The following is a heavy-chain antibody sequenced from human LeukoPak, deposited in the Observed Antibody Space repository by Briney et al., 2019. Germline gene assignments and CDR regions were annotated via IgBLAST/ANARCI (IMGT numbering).Heavy chain of an antibody. Sequence: SETLSLTCAVYGGSFGGYYWSWIRQPPGKGLEWIGEINHSGSTNYNPSLKSRVTISVDTSKNQFSLKLSSVTAADTAVYYCASGSDYYDSSGYRDWGQGTLVTVSS. D-gene: IGHD3-22*01. J-gene: IGHJ4*02. CDR2: INHSGST. V-gene: IGHV4-34*01. CDR3: ASGSDYYDSSGYRD. CDR1: GGSFGGYY.